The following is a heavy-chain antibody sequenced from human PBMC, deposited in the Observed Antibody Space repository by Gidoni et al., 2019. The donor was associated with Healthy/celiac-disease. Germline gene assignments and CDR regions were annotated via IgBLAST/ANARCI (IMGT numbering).Heavy chain of an antibody. V-gene: IGHV4-30-4*01. CDR3: ARGGAAAGTVLVWYFDL. CDR2: IYYSGST. J-gene: IGHJ2*01. CDR1: VGSISSGYYY. D-gene: IGHD6-13*01. Sequence: QVPLQESGPGLVKPSQTLSLTCTFSVGSISSGYYYWSWIRQPPGKGLEWIGYIYYSGSTYYNPSLKSRVTISVDTSKNQFSLKLSSVTAADTAVYYCARGGAAAGTVLVWYFDLWGRGTLVTVSS.